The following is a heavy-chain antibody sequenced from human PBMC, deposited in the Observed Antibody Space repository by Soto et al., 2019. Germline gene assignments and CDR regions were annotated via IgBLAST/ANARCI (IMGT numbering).Heavy chain of an antibody. CDR1: GGSISSGGYY. CDR3: ARDDSSGYYSGDAFDI. J-gene: IGHJ3*02. Sequence: PSETLSLTCTVSGGSISSGGYYWSWILQHPGKGLEWIGYIYYSGSTYYNPSLKSRVTISVDTSKNQFSLKLSSVTAADTAVYYCARDDSSGYYSGDAFDIWGQGTMVTVSS. V-gene: IGHV4-31*03. CDR2: IYYSGST. D-gene: IGHD3-22*01.